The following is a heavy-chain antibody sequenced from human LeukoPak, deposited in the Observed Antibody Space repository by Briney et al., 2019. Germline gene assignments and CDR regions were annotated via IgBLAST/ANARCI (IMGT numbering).Heavy chain of an antibody. J-gene: IGHJ4*02. Sequence: GGSLRLSCAASGFTFSSYSMNWVRQAPGKGLEWVAVISYDGSNKYYADSVKGRFTISRDNSKNTLYLQMNSLRAEDTAVYYCAKDRIVGATSLDYFDYWGQGTLVIVSS. CDR1: GFTFSSYS. V-gene: IGHV3-30*18. CDR3: AKDRIVGATSLDYFDY. D-gene: IGHD1-26*01. CDR2: ISYDGSNK.